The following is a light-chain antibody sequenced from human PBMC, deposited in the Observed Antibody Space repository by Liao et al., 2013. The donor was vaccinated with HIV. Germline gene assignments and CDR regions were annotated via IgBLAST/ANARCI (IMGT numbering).Light chain of an antibody. CDR2: EDT. J-gene: IGLJ2*01. CDR1: KLGEKY. V-gene: IGLV3-1*01. CDR3: QAWDSSTVV. Sequence: SYVVTQPPSVSVSPGQTATITCSGDKLGEKYASWYQQKPGQSPVLVIYEDTKRPSGIPGRFSGSNSGNTATLTISGTQAMDEADYYCQAWDSSTVVFGGGTKLTVL.